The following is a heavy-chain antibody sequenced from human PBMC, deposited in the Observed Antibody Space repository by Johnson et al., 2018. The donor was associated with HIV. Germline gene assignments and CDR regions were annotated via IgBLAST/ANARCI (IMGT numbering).Heavy chain of an antibody. CDR1: GFTFSSYA. J-gene: IGHJ3*02. CDR3: ARVRERWELLLSDGSDI. CDR2: ISYDGSNK. V-gene: IGHV3-30*04. D-gene: IGHD1-26*01. Sequence: QVQLVESGGGVVQPGRSLRLSCAASGFTFSSYAMHWVRQAPGKGLEWVAVISYDGSNKYYADSVRGRFIISRDNSKNTLYLQMNSLRAEDTAVYYCARVRERWELLLSDGSDIWGQGTMVTLSS.